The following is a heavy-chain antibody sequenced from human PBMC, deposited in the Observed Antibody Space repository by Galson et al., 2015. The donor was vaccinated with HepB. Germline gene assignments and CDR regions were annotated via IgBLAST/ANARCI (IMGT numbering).Heavy chain of an antibody. CDR3: ARHLLVGDYFDH. CDR1: GDSITNKAYY. V-gene: IGHV4-39*01. J-gene: IGHJ4*02. D-gene: IGHD2-8*02. Sequence: LTCSVSGDSITNKAYYWGWFRQSPGKGLEWIASIYYNGDTYYNPSLKSRVSMYIDTSKNQFSMNLRSVTATDATVYYCARHLLVGDYFDHWGQGTLVTVSS. CDR2: IYYNGDT.